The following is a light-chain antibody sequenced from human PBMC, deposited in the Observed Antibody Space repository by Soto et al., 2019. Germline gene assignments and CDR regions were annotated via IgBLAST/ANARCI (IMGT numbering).Light chain of an antibody. CDR2: AAS. CDR3: QKYTNVPA. J-gene: IGKJ4*01. V-gene: IGKV1-27*01. Sequence: DIQMTQSPSSLSVSVGDRVTITCRASQGISNYLAWYQQIPGKVPKLLISAASTLQSGVPSRFSRSGSGTDFTLSISSLQPEDVANYYCQKYTNVPAFGGGTKVEIK. CDR1: QGISNY.